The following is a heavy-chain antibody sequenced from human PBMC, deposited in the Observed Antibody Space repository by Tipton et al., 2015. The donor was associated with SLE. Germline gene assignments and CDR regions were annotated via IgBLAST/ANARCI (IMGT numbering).Heavy chain of an antibody. V-gene: IGHV4-34*01. CDR3: AREGYYGDFSPH. Sequence: TLSLTCAVYGGSFSGYYWSWIRQPPGKGLEWIGEINHSGSTNYNPSLKSRVTISVDTSKNQFSLKLTSVTAADTAVYYCAREGYYGDFSPHWGQGTLVTVSS. D-gene: IGHD4-17*01. CDR1: GGSFSGYY. J-gene: IGHJ4*02. CDR2: INHSGST.